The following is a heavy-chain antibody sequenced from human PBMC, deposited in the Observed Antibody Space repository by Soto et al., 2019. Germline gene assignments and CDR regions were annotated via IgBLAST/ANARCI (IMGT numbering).Heavy chain of an antibody. J-gene: IGHJ5*02. V-gene: IGHV3-15*01. Sequence: GGSLRLSCAASGFSFSSYAMTWVRQAPGKGLEWVGRIKSKTDGGTTDYAAPVKGRFTISRDDSKNTLYLQMNSLKTEDTAVYYCTTGLTIFGVVIDPWGQGTLVTVSS. D-gene: IGHD3-3*01. CDR2: IKSKTDGGTT. CDR3: TTGLTIFGVVIDP. CDR1: GFSFSSYA.